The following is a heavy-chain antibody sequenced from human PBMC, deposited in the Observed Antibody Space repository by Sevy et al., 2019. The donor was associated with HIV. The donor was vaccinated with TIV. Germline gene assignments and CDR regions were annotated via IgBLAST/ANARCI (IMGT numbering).Heavy chain of an antibody. Sequence: GESLKISCKGSGYSFTSYWIGWVRQIPGKGLEWMGIIYPGDSDTRYSPSFQGQFTISADKSISTAYLQCSSLKASETAMYYCATSIAVAGDGSYYYGMDVWGQGTTVTVSS. CDR2: IYPGDSDT. D-gene: IGHD6-19*01. CDR3: ATSIAVAGDGSYYYGMDV. CDR1: GYSFTSYW. V-gene: IGHV5-51*01. J-gene: IGHJ6*02.